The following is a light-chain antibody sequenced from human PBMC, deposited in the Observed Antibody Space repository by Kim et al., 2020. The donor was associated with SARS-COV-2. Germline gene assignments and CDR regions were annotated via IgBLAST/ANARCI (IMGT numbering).Light chain of an antibody. CDR3: SSYTSSSTPVV. CDR1: SSDVGSSNR. CDR2: EVS. J-gene: IGLJ2*01. Sequence: QSVTISCTGTSSDVGSSNRVSWYQQPPGTAPKLMIYEVSNRPSGVPDRFSGSKSGNTASLTISGLQAEDEADYYCSSYTSSSTPVVFGGGTQLTVL. V-gene: IGLV2-18*02.